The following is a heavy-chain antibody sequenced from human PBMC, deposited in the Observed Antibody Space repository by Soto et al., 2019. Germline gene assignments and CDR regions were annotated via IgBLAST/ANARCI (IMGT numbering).Heavy chain of an antibody. Sequence: SETLSLTCAVYGGSFSGYYWSWIRQPPGKGLEWIGEINHSGSTNYNPSLKSRVTISVDTSKNQFSLKLSSVTAADTAVYYCASGYYDFWSGYPNWFDTWGQGTLVTVSS. CDR3: ASGYYDFWSGYPNWFDT. D-gene: IGHD3-3*01. CDR1: GGSFSGYY. V-gene: IGHV4-34*01. J-gene: IGHJ5*02. CDR2: INHSGST.